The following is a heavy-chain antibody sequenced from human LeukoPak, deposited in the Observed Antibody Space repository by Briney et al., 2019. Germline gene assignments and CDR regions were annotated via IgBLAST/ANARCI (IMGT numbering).Heavy chain of an antibody. CDR3: AREHRYDSSGYYFTPGDY. Sequence: ASVKVSCKASGYTFTSYGISWVRQAPGQGLEWMGRISAYNGNTNYAQKLQGRVTMTTDTSTSTAYMELRSLRSDDTAVYYCAREHRYDSSGYYFTPGDYWGQGTLVTVSS. CDR2: ISAYNGNT. V-gene: IGHV1-18*01. J-gene: IGHJ4*02. CDR1: GYTFTSYG. D-gene: IGHD3-22*01.